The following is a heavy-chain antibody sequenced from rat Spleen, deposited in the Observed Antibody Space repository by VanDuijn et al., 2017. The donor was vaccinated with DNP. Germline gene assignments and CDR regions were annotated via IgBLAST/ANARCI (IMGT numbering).Heavy chain of an antibody. CDR1: GYSISSNFR. V-gene: IGHV3-3*01. D-gene: IGHD1-12*03. Sequence: EVQLQESGPGLVKPSQSLSLTCSVTGYSISSNFRWTWIRKLPGNKLDWMGYMDSAGNTNYNPSLKSRISITRDTSKNQFFLQVNSVTTEDTATYYCARGLSSRRAMDAWGQGTSVTVSS. CDR2: MDSAGNT. CDR3: ARGLSSRRAMDA. J-gene: IGHJ4*01.